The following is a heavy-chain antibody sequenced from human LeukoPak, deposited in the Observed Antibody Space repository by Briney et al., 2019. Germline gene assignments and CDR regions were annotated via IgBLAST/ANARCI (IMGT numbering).Heavy chain of an antibody. V-gene: IGHV4-39*01. D-gene: IGHD6-19*01. J-gene: IGHJ3*02. CDR3: ARHKYSSGWPPEGAFDI. CDR1: GDSISSTGFY. CDR2: IEYSGET. Sequence: SETLSLTCTVSGDSISSTGFYWAWIRQPPEKGLEYIGNIEYSGETFYDPSLKSRVTISGDPSKNQFSLKLSSVTAADTAVYYCARHKYSSGWPPEGAFDIWGQGTMVTVSS.